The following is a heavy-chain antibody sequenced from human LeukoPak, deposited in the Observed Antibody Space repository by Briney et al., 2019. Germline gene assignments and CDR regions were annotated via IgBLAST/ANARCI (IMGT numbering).Heavy chain of an antibody. Sequence: SETLSLTCAVYGGSFSGYYWSWIRQPPGKGLEWIGEINHSGSTNYNPSLKSRVTISVDTSKNQFSLKLSSVTAADTAVYYCARGATSHDILTGYRLSPLKYWGQETLVTVSS. CDR3: ARGATSHDILTGYRLSPLKY. CDR2: INHSGST. J-gene: IGHJ4*02. CDR1: GGSFSGYY. V-gene: IGHV4-34*01. D-gene: IGHD3-9*01.